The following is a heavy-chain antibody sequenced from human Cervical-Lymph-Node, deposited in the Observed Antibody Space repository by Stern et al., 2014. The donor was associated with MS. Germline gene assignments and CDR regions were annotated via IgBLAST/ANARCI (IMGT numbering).Heavy chain of an antibody. D-gene: IGHD6-6*01. CDR3: ARHEIAAPFDP. Sequence: QLQLQESGPGLVKPSETLSLTCTVSGGSITSSSYYWGWLRQPPGKGLKWIGSIYYSGSTYYNPSLKSRVTISVDTTQNQFSLKLNSVTAADTAVYYCARHEIAAPFDPWGQGTLVTVSS. J-gene: IGHJ5*02. CDR1: GGSITSSSYY. V-gene: IGHV4-39*01. CDR2: IYYSGST.